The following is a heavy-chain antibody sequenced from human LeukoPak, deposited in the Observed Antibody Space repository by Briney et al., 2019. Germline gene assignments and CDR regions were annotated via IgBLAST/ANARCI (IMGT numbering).Heavy chain of an antibody. CDR3: ARQKLGSSPYYNWFDR. CDR2: IYTSGST. D-gene: IGHD1-26*01. CDR1: GGSISSYY. Sequence: PSETLSLTCTVSGGSISSYYWSWIRQPPGKGLEWIGYIYTSGSTNYNPSLKSRVTISVDTSKNQFSLKLSSVTAADTAVYYCARQKLGSSPYYNWFDRWGQGTLVTVSS. V-gene: IGHV4-4*09. J-gene: IGHJ5*02.